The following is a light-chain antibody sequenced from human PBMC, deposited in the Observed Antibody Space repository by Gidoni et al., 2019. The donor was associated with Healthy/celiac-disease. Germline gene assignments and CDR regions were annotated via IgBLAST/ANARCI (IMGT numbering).Light chain of an antibody. J-gene: IGLJ1*01. V-gene: IGLV1-47*01. Sequence: QSVLTPPPSASGTPGQRDTISCSGSSSNIGSNYVYWYQQLPGTAPKLLIYRNNQRPSGVPDRFSGSKSGTSASLAISGLRSEDEADYYCAVWDDSLSGYVFGTGTKVTVL. CDR3: AVWDDSLSGYV. CDR2: RNN. CDR1: SSNIGSNY.